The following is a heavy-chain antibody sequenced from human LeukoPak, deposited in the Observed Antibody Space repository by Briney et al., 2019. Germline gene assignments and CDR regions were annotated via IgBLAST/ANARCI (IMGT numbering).Heavy chain of an antibody. CDR1: GFSFDDYA. V-gene: IGHV3-9*01. J-gene: IGHJ4*02. Sequence: GRSLRLSCAASGFSFDDYAIHWVRHAPGKGLEWVSGINWNGGSIGYADSVKGRFTISRDNAKKSLYLQMNSLRVEDTALYYCAKDKLLRVVWFGDLSFDYWGQGTLVTVSS. D-gene: IGHD3-10*01. CDR2: INWNGGSI. CDR3: AKDKLLRVVWFGDLSFDY.